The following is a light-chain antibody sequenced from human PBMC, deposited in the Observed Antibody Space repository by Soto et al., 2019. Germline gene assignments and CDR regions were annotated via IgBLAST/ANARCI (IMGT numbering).Light chain of an antibody. J-gene: IGKJ1*01. CDR1: QSVSSSY. Sequence: EIVLTQSPGTLSLSTGARATRSCRASQSVSSSYLAWYLPKPGQAPRLLIYGASSRATGIPDRFSGSGSGTDFILTLSRLESEDGSVDYCQQYGRSPWTGVHGTKVDLK. V-gene: IGKV3-20*01. CDR2: GAS. CDR3: QQYGRSPWT.